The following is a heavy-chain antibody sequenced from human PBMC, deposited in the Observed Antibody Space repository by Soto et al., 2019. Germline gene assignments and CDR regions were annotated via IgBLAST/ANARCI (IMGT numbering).Heavy chain of an antibody. D-gene: IGHD6-13*01. Sequence: SETLSLTCAVYGGSFSGYYWSWIRQPPGKGLEWIGEINHSGSTNYNPSLKSRVTISVDTSKNQFSLKLSSVTAADTAVYYCARVVAAAGTDYYYGMDVWGQGTTVTVSS. CDR1: GGSFSGYY. J-gene: IGHJ6*02. CDR2: INHSGST. V-gene: IGHV4-34*01. CDR3: ARVVAAAGTDYYYGMDV.